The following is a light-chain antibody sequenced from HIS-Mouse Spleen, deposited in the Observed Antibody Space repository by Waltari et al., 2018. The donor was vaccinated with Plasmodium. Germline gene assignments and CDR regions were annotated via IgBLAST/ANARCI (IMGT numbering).Light chain of an antibody. CDR2: GAS. Sequence: EIVLTQSPGTLSLSPGDRATLSCRAVQRVSSSYLPWYKQKPGQAPRRLIYGASSRATGIPDRFSGSGSGTDFTLTISRLEPEDFAVYYCQQYGSSPPMYTFGQGTKLEIK. V-gene: IGKV3-20*01. CDR1: QRVSSSY. CDR3: QQYGSSPPMYT. J-gene: IGKJ2*01.